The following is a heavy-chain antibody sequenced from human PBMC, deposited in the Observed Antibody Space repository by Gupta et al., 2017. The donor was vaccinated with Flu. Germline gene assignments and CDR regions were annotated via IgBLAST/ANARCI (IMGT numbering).Heavy chain of an antibody. V-gene: IGHV4-38-2*02. CDR3: ARDVSRWNDGGWFDP. D-gene: IGHD1-1*01. CDR2: IYHSGST. Sequence: QVQLQESGPGLVKPPETLSLTCAVSGYSISSGYYWGWLRQPPGKGLEWIGSIYHSGSTYYNPSLKSRVTISVDTSKNQFSLKLSSVTAADTAVYYCARDVSRWNDGGWFDPWGQGTLVTVSS. J-gene: IGHJ5*02. CDR1: GYSISSGYY.